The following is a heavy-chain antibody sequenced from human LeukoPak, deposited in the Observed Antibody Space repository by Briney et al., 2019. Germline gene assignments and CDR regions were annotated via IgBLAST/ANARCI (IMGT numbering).Heavy chain of an antibody. J-gene: IGHJ4*02. V-gene: IGHV1-18*01. Sequence: GASVKVSCKASGYTFTSYAISWVRQAPGQGLEWMGWISAYNGNTNYAQKFQGRVTMTTDTSTSTAYMELRSLRSDDTAVYYCARGYDYGDYVGDFDYWGQGTLVTVSS. CDR2: ISAYNGNT. CDR1: GYTFTSYA. CDR3: ARGYDYGDYVGDFDY. D-gene: IGHD4-17*01.